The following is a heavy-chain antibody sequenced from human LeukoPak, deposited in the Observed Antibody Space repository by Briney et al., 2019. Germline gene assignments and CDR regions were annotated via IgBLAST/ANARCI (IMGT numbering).Heavy chain of an antibody. Sequence: SETLSLTCTVSGGSISSYYWSWIRQPPGKGLEWIGSIYYSGSTYYNPSLKSRVTISVDTSKNQFSLKLSSVTAADTAVYYCARRWSSSSLRYFDLWGRGTLVTVSS. V-gene: IGHV4-59*05. CDR3: ARRWSSSSLRYFDL. CDR1: GGSISSYY. CDR2: IYYSGST. D-gene: IGHD6-6*01. J-gene: IGHJ2*01.